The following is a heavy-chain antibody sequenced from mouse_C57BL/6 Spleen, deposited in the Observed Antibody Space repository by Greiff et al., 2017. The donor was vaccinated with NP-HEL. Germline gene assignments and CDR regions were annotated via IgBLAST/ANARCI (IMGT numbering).Heavy chain of an antibody. CDR2: INPNNGGT. D-gene: IGHD2-4*01. V-gene: IGHV1-22*01. J-gene: IGHJ3*01. Sequence: EVQLQQSGPELVKPGASVKMSCKASGYTFTDYNMHWVKQSHGKSLEWIGYINPNNGGTSYNQKFKGKATLTVNKSSSTAYMELRSLTSEDSAVYYCASSGYDYDLAWFAYWGQGTLVTVSA. CDR3: ASSGYDYDLAWFAY. CDR1: GYTFTDYN.